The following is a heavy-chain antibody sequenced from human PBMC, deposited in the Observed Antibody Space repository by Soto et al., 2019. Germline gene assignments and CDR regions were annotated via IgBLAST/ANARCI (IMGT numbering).Heavy chain of an antibody. CDR2: INPNSGDT. D-gene: IGHD1-1*01. V-gene: IGHV1-2*02. Sequence: ASVKVSCKASGYTFTGYYMHWVRQAPGQGLEWMGWINPNSGDTNYAQKFQGRVTMTRDTSINTAYMELSRLRSDDTAVYYCARGAYWIPYNAMDVWGQGTTVTVSS. CDR3: ARGAYWIPYNAMDV. J-gene: IGHJ6*02. CDR1: GYTFTGYY.